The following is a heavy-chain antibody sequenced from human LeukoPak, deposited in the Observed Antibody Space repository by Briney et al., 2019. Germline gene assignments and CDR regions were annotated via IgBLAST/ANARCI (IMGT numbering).Heavy chain of an antibody. D-gene: IGHD6-13*01. CDR1: GFTFSSYW. J-gene: IGHJ4*02. CDR3: ARSWSSWYSAFDY. V-gene: IGHV3-74*01. CDR2: INSDGSST. Sequence: GGSLRLSCAASGFTFSSYWMHWVRQAPGKGLVWVSRINSDGSSTSYADSVKALFTISRDNARNTLYLQMNSLRAEDTAVYYCARSWSSWYSAFDYWGQGTLVTVSS.